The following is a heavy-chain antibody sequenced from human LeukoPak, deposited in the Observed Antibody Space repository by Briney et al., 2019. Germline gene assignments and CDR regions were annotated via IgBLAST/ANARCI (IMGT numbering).Heavy chain of an antibody. Sequence: EASVKVSCKSTGYSVTINYIHWLSQAPGQGLEWMGWINPNSGGTNYAQKFQGRVTMTRDTSISTAYMELSRLRSDDTAVYYCARGRGYRTEGYWGQGTLVTVSS. CDR2: INPNSGGT. J-gene: IGHJ4*02. CDR1: GYSVTINY. V-gene: IGHV1-2*02. CDR3: ARGRGYRTEGY. D-gene: IGHD5-12*01.